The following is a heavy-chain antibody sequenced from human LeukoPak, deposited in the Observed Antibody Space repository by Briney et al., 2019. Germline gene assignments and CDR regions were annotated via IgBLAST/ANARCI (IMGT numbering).Heavy chain of an antibody. Sequence: GSLRLSCAASGFTFSSHSMNWVRQAPGKGLEWVSYISSSSSTIYYADSVKGRLTISRDNAKNSLFLQMNSLRAEDTAVYYCARDSSTYAGPPDYWGQGTLVTVSS. CDR3: ARDSSTYAGPPDY. D-gene: IGHD2-2*01. J-gene: IGHJ4*02. V-gene: IGHV3-48*01. CDR1: GFTFSSHS. CDR2: ISSSSSTI.